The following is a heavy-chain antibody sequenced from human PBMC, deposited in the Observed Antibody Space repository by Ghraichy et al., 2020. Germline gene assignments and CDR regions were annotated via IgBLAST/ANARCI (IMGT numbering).Heavy chain of an antibody. J-gene: IGHJ6*02. V-gene: IGHV1-18*04. D-gene: IGHD6-6*01. CDR1: GYTFTNYG. Sequence: ASVKVSCKASGYTFTNYGISWVRQAPGQGLEWMGWTSVYNGNANYAQKVQGRVIMTTEISTRTAYMELRSLRSDDTAVYYCAREVYSTSPRAVSNYYGMDVWGQGTTVTVSS. CDR2: TSVYNGNA. CDR3: AREVYSTSPRAVSNYYGMDV.